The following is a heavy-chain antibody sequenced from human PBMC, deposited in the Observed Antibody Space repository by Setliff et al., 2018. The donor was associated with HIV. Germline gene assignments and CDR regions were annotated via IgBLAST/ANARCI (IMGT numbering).Heavy chain of an antibody. CDR1: GYTFTNYY. CDR2: INPSGGKT. CDR3: ARDYLHVFDI. Sequence: ASVKVSCKASGYTFTNYYIHWVRQAPGQGLEWMGLINPSGGKTSYAKKFQGRLTMTRDTSRSTVYMELSSLRSEDTAMYYCARDYLHVFDIWGQGTTVTVSS. J-gene: IGHJ3*02. V-gene: IGHV1-46*01.